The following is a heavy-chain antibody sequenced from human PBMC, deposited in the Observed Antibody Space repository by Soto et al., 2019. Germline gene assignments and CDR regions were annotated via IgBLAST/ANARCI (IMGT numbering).Heavy chain of an antibody. Sequence: VQLVESGGGLVKPGGSLRLSCAASGFTFSSYAMHWVRQAPGKGLEWVAVISYDGSNKYYADSVKGRFTISRDNSKNTLYLQMNSLRAEDTAVYYCARDRAPLYYYGSGSYFDYWSQGTLVTVSS. CDR1: GFTFSSYA. V-gene: IGHV3-30-3*01. D-gene: IGHD3-10*01. CDR3: ARDRAPLYYYGSGSYFDY. CDR2: ISYDGSNK. J-gene: IGHJ4*02.